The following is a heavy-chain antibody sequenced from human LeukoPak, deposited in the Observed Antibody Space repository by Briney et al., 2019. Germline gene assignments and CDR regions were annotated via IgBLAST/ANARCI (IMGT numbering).Heavy chain of an antibody. J-gene: IGHJ4*02. CDR2: INWNGGST. CDR3: VRASSTWYYFDY. D-gene: IGHD6-13*01. V-gene: IGHV3-20*04. Sequence: GGSLRLSCAASGFTFDDYGMSWVRQAPGKGLEWVSGINWNGGSTGYADSVKGRFTISRENAKNSLYLQMNSLRDGDTAVYYCVRASSTWYYFDYWGQGTLVTVSS. CDR1: GFTFDDYG.